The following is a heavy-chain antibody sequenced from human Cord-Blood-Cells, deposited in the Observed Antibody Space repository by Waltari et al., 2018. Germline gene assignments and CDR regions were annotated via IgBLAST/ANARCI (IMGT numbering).Heavy chain of an antibody. J-gene: IGHJ3*02. Sequence: VQLVQSGAEVKKPGASVKVSCKASGYTFTGHYLHWVRQAPGQGLEWMGWINPNSGGTNYAQKFQGRVTMTRDTSISTAYMELSRLRFDDTAVYYCARDYDFWSGYYSDIWGQGTMVTVSS. CDR2: INPNSGGT. CDR1: GYTFTGHY. D-gene: IGHD3-3*01. CDR3: ARDYDFWSGYYSDI. V-gene: IGHV1-2*02.